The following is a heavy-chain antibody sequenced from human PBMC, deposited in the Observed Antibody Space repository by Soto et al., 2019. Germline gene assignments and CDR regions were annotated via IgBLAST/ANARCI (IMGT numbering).Heavy chain of an antibody. CDR3: ARSPGGYYID. Sequence: GGSLRLSCVASGFTFTNYWMHWVRQAPGKGLVWVSYINSDGTNTNYADSVKGRFTISRDNAKNTVYLQMNSLRAEDTAVYYCARSPGGYYIDWGQGTMVTVSS. CDR2: INSDGTNT. CDR1: GFTFTNYW. V-gene: IGHV3-74*01. J-gene: IGHJ3*01. D-gene: IGHD3-9*01.